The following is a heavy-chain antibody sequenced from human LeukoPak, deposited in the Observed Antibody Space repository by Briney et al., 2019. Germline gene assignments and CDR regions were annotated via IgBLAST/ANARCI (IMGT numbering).Heavy chain of an antibody. V-gene: IGHV4-59*08. CDR3: ARLAGGGFDY. J-gene: IGHJ4*02. CDR2: IYYSGST. CDR1: GGSISSYY. D-gene: IGHD3-10*01. Sequence: SETLSLTCTVSGGSISSYYWSWIRQPPGKGLVWIGYIYYSGSTNYNPSLKSRVTISVDTSKNQFSLKLSSVTAADTAVYYCARLAGGGFDYWGQGTLVTVSS.